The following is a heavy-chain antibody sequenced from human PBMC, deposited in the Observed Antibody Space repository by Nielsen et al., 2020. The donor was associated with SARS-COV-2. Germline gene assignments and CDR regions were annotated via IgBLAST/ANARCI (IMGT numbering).Heavy chain of an antibody. V-gene: IGHV3-7*01. CDR1: GFTFSNYW. CDR2: LNPDGSDK. D-gene: IGHD5-24*01. Sequence: GSPKISCAASGFTFSNYWMTWIRQAPGKGLEWVAHLNPDGSDKYYVDSVKGRFTISRDNAKRYLYVQMNSLRAEDTAVYYCVCEALNYWGQGALVTVSS. CDR3: VCEALNY. J-gene: IGHJ4*02.